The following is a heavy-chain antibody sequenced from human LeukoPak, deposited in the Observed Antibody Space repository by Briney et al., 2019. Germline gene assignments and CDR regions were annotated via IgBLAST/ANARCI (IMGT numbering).Heavy chain of an antibody. V-gene: IGHV5-51*01. Sequence: GESLKISCKGSGYSFTSYWIGWVRQMPGKGLEWMGIIYPGDSDARYSPSFQGQVTISADKSISTAYLQWSSLKASDTAMYYCARGPWIVVVPAALFDYWGQGTLVTVSS. J-gene: IGHJ4*02. CDR3: ARGPWIVVVPAALFDY. CDR2: IYPGDSDA. D-gene: IGHD2-2*01. CDR1: GYSFTSYW.